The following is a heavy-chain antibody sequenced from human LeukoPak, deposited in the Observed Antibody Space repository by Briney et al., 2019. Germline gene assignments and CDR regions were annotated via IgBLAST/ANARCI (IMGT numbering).Heavy chain of an antibody. Sequence: GGSLRLSCVGSGFTYTDYWMHWFRQAPGKGPVWVSRINPDGTIIDYADSVKGRFSISRDNAKNLLYLQMNGLRADNTAVYYCAKDLSWNTADRWGQGILVTVSS. V-gene: IGHV3-74*01. CDR2: INPDGTII. CDR3: AKDLSWNTADR. D-gene: IGHD5-18*01. CDR1: GFTYTDYW. J-gene: IGHJ5*02.